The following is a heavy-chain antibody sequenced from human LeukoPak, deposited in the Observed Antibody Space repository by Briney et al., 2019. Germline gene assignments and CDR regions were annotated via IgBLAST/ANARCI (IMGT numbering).Heavy chain of an antibody. Sequence: PGGSLRLSCAASGFTFSDYWMSWVRQAAGKGLEWVANIKQDGSEKDYVDSVKGRFTISRDNAKNTLYLQMTSLRAEDTALYYCARASRDYWGQGTLVTVSS. CDR1: GFTFSDYW. J-gene: IGHJ4*02. V-gene: IGHV3-7*01. CDR3: ARASRDY. CDR2: IKQDGSEK.